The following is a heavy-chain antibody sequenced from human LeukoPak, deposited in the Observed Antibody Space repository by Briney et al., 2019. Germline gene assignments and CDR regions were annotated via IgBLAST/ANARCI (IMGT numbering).Heavy chain of an antibody. CDR1: GGSISSGGYS. CDR2: IYYSGNT. J-gene: IGHJ4*02. CDR3: ATSYGDYVFSDY. Sequence: SETLSLTCAVSGGSISSGGYSWSWIRQPPGKGLEWIGYIYYSGNTYYNPSLKSRVIISVDTSKNQFSLKLRSVTAADTAVYYCATSYGDYVFSDYWGQGTLVTVSS. D-gene: IGHD4-17*01. V-gene: IGHV4-30-4*07.